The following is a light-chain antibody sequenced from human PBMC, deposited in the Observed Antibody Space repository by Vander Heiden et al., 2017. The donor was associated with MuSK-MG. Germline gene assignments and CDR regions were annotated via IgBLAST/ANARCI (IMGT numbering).Light chain of an antibody. J-gene: IGKJ4*01. V-gene: IGKV3-20*01. CDR3: QQYDNSPLT. CDR1: QSISSNS. CDR2: GAS. Sequence: EIVLTQSPGTLSLSPGERATLSCGASQSISSNSLAWYQQKPGQAPRLLIYGASTRATGIPDRFSGSGSATDFTLTIHRLEPADVAVYYCQQYDNSPLTFGGGTKVEIK.